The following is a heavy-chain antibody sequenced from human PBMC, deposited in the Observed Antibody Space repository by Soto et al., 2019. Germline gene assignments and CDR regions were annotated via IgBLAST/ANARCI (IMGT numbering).Heavy chain of an antibody. D-gene: IGHD3-3*01. CDR2: ISGSGGST. Sequence: TGGSLRLSCAASGFTFSSYAMSWVRQAPGKGLEWVSAISGSGGSTYYADSVKGRFTISRDNSKNTLYLQMNSLRAEDTAVYYCAKAGITIFGVVMDYGMDVWGQGTTVTVSS. CDR1: GFTFSSYA. J-gene: IGHJ6*02. V-gene: IGHV3-23*01. CDR3: AKAGITIFGVVMDYGMDV.